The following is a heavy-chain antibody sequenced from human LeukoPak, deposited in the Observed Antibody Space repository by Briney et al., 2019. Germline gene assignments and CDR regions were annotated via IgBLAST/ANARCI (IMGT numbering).Heavy chain of an antibody. CDR1: GFTFSSYA. Sequence: PGGSLRLSCAASGFTFSSYAMSWVRQAPGKGLEWVSAISGSGGSTYYADSVKGRFTISRDNSKNTLYPQMNSLRAEDTAVYYCAKDGEDCSGGSCYPYYYYYYMDVGDKGTTVTVSS. J-gene: IGHJ6*03. CDR2: ISGSGGST. V-gene: IGHV3-23*01. CDR3: AKDGEDCSGGSCYPYYYYYYMDV. D-gene: IGHD2-15*01.